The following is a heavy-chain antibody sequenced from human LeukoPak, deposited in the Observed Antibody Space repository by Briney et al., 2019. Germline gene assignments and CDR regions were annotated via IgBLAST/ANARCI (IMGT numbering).Heavy chain of an antibody. D-gene: IGHD4/OR15-4a*01. V-gene: IGHV4-34*01. J-gene: IGHJ3*02. CDR3: ARGAGLWWLRGNAFDI. CDR2: INQRGST. CDR1: GGSFSGYY. Sequence: SETLSLTCVVNGGSFSGYYWSGIRQPPGKGGEWIGEINQRGSTNNTPSLKSRVTISVDTSKSQFSLKLSAVSAADTAVYYCARGAGLWWLRGNAFDIWGQGKMVTVSS.